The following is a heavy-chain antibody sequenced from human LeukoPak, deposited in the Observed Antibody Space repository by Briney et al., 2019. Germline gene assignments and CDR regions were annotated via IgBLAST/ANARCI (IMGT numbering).Heavy chain of an antibody. V-gene: IGHV3-23*01. CDR3: ARDTGGRGWFDP. J-gene: IGHJ5*02. CDR2: ISGSGGST. CDR1: GFTFSNYG. Sequence: GGSLRLSCAVSGFTFSNYGMSWVRQAPGKGLEWVSAISGSGGSTYYADSVKGRFTISRDNAKNSLYLQMNSLRAEDTAVYYCARDTGGRGWFDPWGQGTLVTVSS. D-gene: IGHD2-8*02.